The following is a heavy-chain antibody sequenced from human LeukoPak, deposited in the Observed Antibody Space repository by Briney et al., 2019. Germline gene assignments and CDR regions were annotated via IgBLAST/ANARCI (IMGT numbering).Heavy chain of an antibody. D-gene: IGHD2-8*01. CDR1: GYTFTGYY. CDR2: ISPYNGNT. CDR3: ARGGVTSGGLDY. V-gene: IGHV1-18*04. J-gene: IGHJ4*02. Sequence: ASVKVSCKASGYTFTGYYMHWVRQAPGQGLEWMGWISPYNGNTNYAQKLQGRVTMTTDTSTSTAYMELRSLRSDDTAVYYCARGGVTSGGLDYWGQGTLVTVSS.